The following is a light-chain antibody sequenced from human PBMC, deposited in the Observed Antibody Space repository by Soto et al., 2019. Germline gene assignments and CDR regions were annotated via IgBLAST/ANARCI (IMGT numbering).Light chain of an antibody. CDR3: QQYGYTPRT. CDR1: QSVSSF. Sequence: EIVLTQSPATLSLSPGERATLSCMASQSVSSFLAWYQQKNGQAPRLLIYDASNKATGIPARFSGSGYGTDFNLTINSLETEDFAVYYCQQYGYTPRTFGQGTKVDIK. V-gene: IGKV3-11*01. CDR2: DAS. J-gene: IGKJ1*01.